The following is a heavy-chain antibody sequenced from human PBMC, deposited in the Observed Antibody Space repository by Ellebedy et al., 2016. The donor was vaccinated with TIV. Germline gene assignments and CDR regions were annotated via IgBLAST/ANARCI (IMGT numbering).Heavy chain of an antibody. CDR3: ARVSGEQLVLAYTFDY. J-gene: IGHJ4*02. CDR1: GGSISSSNW. CDR2: IYHSGST. D-gene: IGHD6-6*01. Sequence: MPSETLSLTCAVSGGSISSSNWWSWVRQPPGKGLEWIGEIYHSGSTNYNPSLKSRVTISVDKTKNQFSLKLSSVTAADTAVYYCARVSGEQLVLAYTFDYWGQGTLVTVSS. V-gene: IGHV4-4*02.